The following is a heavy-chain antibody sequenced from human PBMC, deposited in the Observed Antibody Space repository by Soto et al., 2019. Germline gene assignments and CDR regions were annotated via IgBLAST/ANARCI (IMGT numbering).Heavy chain of an antibody. CDR1: GFTVSSNY. Sequence: ESGGGLVQPGGSLRLSCAASGFTVSSNYMSWVRQAPGKGLEWVSVIYSGGSTYYADSVKGRFTISRDNSKNTLYLQMNSLRAEDTAVYYCARDRREEYYDFWSGGMDVWGKGTTVTVSS. CDR2: IYSGGST. CDR3: ARDRREEYYDFWSGGMDV. D-gene: IGHD3-3*01. J-gene: IGHJ6*04. V-gene: IGHV3-66*01.